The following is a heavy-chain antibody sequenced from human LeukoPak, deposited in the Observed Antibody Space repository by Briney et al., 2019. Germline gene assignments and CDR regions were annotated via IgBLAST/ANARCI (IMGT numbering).Heavy chain of an antibody. D-gene: IGHD3-10*01. V-gene: IGHV3-66*01. CDR1: GFTVSSNY. CDR2: IYSGGST. J-gene: IGHJ4*02. CDR3: TTVAGSDY. Sequence: GGSLRLSCAASGFTVSSNYMSWVRQAPGKGLEWVSVIYSGGSTYYADSVKGRFTISRDDSKNTLYLQMNSLKTEDTAVYYCTTVAGSDYWGQGTLVTVSS.